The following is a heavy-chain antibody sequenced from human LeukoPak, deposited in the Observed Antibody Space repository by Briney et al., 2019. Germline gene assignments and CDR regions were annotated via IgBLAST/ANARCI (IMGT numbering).Heavy chain of an antibody. CDR3: AREGALTIFGVVNALDI. J-gene: IGHJ3*02. Sequence: PGGSLRLSCAASGFTFSSYWMSWVRQAPGKGLEWVANIKQDGSEKYYVDSVKGRFTISRDNAKNSLYLQMNSLRAEDTAVYYCAREGALTIFGVVNALDIWGQGTMVTVSS. D-gene: IGHD3-3*01. V-gene: IGHV3-7*01. CDR1: GFTFSSYW. CDR2: IKQDGSEK.